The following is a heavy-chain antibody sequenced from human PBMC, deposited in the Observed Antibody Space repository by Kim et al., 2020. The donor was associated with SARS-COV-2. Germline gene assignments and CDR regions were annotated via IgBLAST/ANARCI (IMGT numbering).Heavy chain of an antibody. CDR3: AKGGDRLLVGYYYYGMDD. J-gene: IGHJ6*02. CDR1: GFTFSSYA. CDR2: IYSGGSST. D-gene: IGHD3-16*01. V-gene: IGHV3-23*03. Sequence: GGSLRLSCAASGFTFSSYAMSWVRQAPGKGLEWVSVIYSGGSSTYYADSVKGRFTISRDNSKKTLYLQMNSLRAEDTAVYYCAKGGDRLLVGYYYYGMDDWGQGTTVTVSS.